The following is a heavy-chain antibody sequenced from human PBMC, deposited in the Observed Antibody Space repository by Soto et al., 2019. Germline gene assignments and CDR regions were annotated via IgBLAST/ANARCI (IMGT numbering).Heavy chain of an antibody. V-gene: IGHV3-23*01. Sequence: GGSLRLSCVASGLTFGSRAMTWVRQAPGEGLQWVSTITDTGGDAKYTDSVRGRFVISRDNSKKTLYLQMTSLTAEDSAMYYCARGSTDSYPGSRIFDFWGRGTLVTVSS. CDR3: ARGSTDSYPGSRIFDF. D-gene: IGHD3-10*01. J-gene: IGHJ4*02. CDR2: ITDTGGDA. CDR1: GLTFGSRA.